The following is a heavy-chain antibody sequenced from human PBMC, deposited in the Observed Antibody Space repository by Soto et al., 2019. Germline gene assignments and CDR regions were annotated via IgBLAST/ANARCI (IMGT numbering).Heavy chain of an antibody. D-gene: IGHD1-1*01. CDR2: ISPYNGNT. CDR1: GYTFSSFG. Sequence: ASVKVSCKASGYTFSSFGISWVRQAPGQGLEWMGWISPYNGNTNYAQILQGRVTMTTDTSASTAYMELSSLRSEDTAVYYCARDRWGTNYYYYGMDVWGQGTTVTVSS. CDR3: ARDRWGTNYYYYGMDV. V-gene: IGHV1-18*01. J-gene: IGHJ6*02.